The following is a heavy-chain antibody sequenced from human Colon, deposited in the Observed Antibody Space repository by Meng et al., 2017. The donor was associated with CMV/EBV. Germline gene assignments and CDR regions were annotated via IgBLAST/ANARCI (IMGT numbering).Heavy chain of an antibody. CDR1: SASINSAGSA. V-gene: IGHV4-30-2*01. D-gene: IGHD2-8*01. CDR3: ARGNGDHLFDY. CDR2: VYTTGNT. J-gene: IGHJ4*02. Sequence: TCAGSSASINSAGSAWTWIRRPPGMGLEWIGNVYTTGNTFYNPSLKSRVTISVDVSKNQFSLQLRSVTAADTAVYYCARGNGDHLFDYWGQGTLVTVSS.